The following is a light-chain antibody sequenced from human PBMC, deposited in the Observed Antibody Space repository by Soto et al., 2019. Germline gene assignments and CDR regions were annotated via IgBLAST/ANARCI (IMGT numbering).Light chain of an antibody. Sequence: VIWITQSPSLLSSSTGDRVTISCLMSQGISSYLAWYQQKPGKAPELLIYAASTLQSGVPSRFSGSGSGTDFTLTISCLQSEDFATYYCQQYYSFPWTFGQGTKVDIK. CDR3: QQYYSFPWT. J-gene: IGKJ1*01. CDR1: QGISSY. CDR2: AAS. V-gene: IGKV1D-8*01.